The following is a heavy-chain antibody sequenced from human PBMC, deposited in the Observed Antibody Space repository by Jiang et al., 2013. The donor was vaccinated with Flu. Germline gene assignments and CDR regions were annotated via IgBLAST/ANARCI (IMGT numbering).Heavy chain of an antibody. CDR2: IYYSGST. Sequence: GLVKPSETLSLTCTVSGGSISSSSYYWGWIRQPPGKGLEWIGSIYYSGSTYYNPSLKSRVTISVDTSKNQFSLKLSSVTAADTAVYYCARKLYFDWNNWFDPWGQGTLVTVSS. CDR3: ARKLYFDWNNWFDP. CDR1: GGSISSSSYY. D-gene: IGHD3-9*01. V-gene: IGHV4-39*01. J-gene: IGHJ5*02.